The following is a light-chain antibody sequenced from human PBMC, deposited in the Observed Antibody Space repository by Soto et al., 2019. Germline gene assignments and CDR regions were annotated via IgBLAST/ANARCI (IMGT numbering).Light chain of an antibody. J-gene: IGKJ1*01. V-gene: IGKV1-5*03. CDR3: QQYNSYST. CDR1: QSISSW. CDR2: KAS. Sequence: DIQMTQSPSTLSASVGDRVTITCRASQSISSWLAWYQQKPGKAPKLLIYKASSLESGVPSRFSGSGSGTEFTLTISSLQPDDLATYYCQQYNSYSTFGQGTKVEIK.